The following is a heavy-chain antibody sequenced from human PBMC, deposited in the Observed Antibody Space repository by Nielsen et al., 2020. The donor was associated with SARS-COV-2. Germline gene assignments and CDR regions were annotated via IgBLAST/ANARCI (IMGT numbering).Heavy chain of an antibody. D-gene: IGHD3-9*01. Sequence: SETLSLTCTVSGGSVSSGSYYWSWIRQPPGKGLEWIGYIYYSGSTNYNPSLKSRVTISVDTSKNQFSLKLSSVTAADTAVYYCARSYDILTAHGGFDYWGQGTLVTVSS. CDR1: GGSVSSGSYY. CDR3: ARSYDILTAHGGFDY. J-gene: IGHJ4*02. V-gene: IGHV4-61*01. CDR2: IYYSGST.